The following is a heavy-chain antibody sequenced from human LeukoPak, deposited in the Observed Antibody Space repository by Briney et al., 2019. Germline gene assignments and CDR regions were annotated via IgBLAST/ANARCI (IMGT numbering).Heavy chain of an antibody. CDR3: ARVHSSPSRRGFAFDP. CDR2: INTNTGNP. V-gene: IGHV7-4-1*02. Sequence: GASVKVSCKASGYTFTSYAMNWVRQAPGQGLEWMGWINTNTGNPTYAQGFTGRFVFSLDTSVSTAYLQISSLKAEDTAVYYCARVHSSPSRRGFAFDPWGQGTLVTVSS. D-gene: IGHD6-13*01. CDR1: GYTFTSYA. J-gene: IGHJ5*02.